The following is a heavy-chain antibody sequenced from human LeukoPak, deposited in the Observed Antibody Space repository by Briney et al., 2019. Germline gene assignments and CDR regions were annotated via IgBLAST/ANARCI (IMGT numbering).Heavy chain of an antibody. V-gene: IGHV3-21*01. D-gene: IGHD2-15*01. CDR2: ISSSSSYI. CDR3: ATGGSSQPGY. J-gene: IGHJ4*02. Sequence: GGSLRLSCAASGFTFDDYGMSWVRQAPGKGLEWVSSISSSSSYIYYADSVKGRFTISRDNAKNSLYLQMNSLRAEDTAVYYCATGGSSQPGYWGQGTLVTVSS. CDR1: GFTFDDYG.